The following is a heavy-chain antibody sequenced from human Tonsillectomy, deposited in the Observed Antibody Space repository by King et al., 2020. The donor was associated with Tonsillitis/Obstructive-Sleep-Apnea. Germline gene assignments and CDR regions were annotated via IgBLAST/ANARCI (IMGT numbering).Heavy chain of an antibody. V-gene: IGHV3-23*04. CDR1: GFTFSSYA. D-gene: IGHD6-19*01. CDR3: AKGVASYSSGWYYFDC. J-gene: IGHJ4*02. CDR2: ISGSGGST. Sequence: VQLVESGGGLVQPGGSLRLSCAASGFTFSSYAMSWVRQAPGKGLEWVSTISGSGGSTYYADSVKGRFTISRDNSKNTLYLQMNSLRAEETAVYYCAKGVASYSSGWYYFDCWGQGILVTVS.